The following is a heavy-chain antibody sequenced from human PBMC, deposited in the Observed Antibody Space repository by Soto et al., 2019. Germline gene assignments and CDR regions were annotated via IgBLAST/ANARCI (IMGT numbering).Heavy chain of an antibody. CDR2: INPNSGGT. J-gene: IGHJ4*02. CDR3: ARDYRVLTMVRGVLWAY. V-gene: IGHV1-2*02. Sequence: ASVKVSCKASGYTFTGYYMHWVRQAPGQGLEWMGWINPNSGGTNYAQKFQGRVTMTRDTSISTAYMELSRLRSDDTAVYYCARDYRVLTMVRGVLWAYWGQGTLVTVSS. D-gene: IGHD3-10*01. CDR1: GYTFTGYY.